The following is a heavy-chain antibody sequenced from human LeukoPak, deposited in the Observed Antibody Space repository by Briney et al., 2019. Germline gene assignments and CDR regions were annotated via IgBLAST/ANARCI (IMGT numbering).Heavy chain of an antibody. CDR2: IDGGGGTT. CDR3: AKYFYESGTYSFDY. D-gene: IGHD3-10*01. V-gene: IGHV3-23*01. CDR1: GFTFRNYA. Sequence: GGSLRLSCAVSGFTFRNYAMSWVRQAPAKGLEWVSAIDGGGGTTYYADSVQGRFTISRDNSKNTLYLQMNSLKAEDTAAYYCAKYFYESGTYSFDYWGQGALVTVSS. J-gene: IGHJ4*02.